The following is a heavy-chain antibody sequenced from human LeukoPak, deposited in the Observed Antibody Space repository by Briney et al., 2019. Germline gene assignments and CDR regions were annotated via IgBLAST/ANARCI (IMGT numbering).Heavy chain of an antibody. CDR2: IIPIFGTA. D-gene: IGHD2-2*01. CDR1: GGTFSSYA. CDR3: ARSYCSSTSCYLFDY. V-gene: IGHV1-69*05. J-gene: IGHJ4*02. Sequence: SVKVSFKASGGTFSSYAISWVRQAPGQGLEWMGRIIPIFGTANYAQKFQGRVTITTDESTSTAYMELSSLRSEDTAVYYCARSYCSSTSCYLFDYWGQGTLVTVSS.